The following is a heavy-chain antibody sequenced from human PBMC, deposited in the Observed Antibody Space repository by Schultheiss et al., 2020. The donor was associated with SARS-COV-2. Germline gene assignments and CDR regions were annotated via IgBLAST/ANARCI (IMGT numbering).Heavy chain of an antibody. V-gene: IGHV4-30-4*01. CDR2: IYNSGSP. CDR3: ARVPGYYGMDV. CDR1: GGSISSGDYY. J-gene: IGHJ6*02. Sequence: SETLSLTCTVSGGSISSGDYYWSWIRQPPGKGLEWIGYIYNSGSPAYNPSLKSRVAISKDTSKNQVSLKLTSVTAADTAVYYCARVPGYYGMDVWGQGTTVTVSS. D-gene: IGHD1-1*01.